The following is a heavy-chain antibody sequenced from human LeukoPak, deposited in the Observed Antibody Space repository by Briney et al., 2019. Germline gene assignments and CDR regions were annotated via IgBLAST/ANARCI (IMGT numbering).Heavy chain of an antibody. J-gene: IGHJ3*02. CDR3: ARASGLRLAFDI. CDR2: INPDSGGT. D-gene: IGHD5/OR15-5a*01. Sequence: ASVKVSCKASGYTXTGYYMHGVRQAPGQGLEWMGWINPDSGGTNYAQKFQGRVTMTWDTSISTAYMELSRLTSDDTAVYSCARASGLRLAFDIWGQGTLVTVS. CDR1: GYTXTGYY. V-gene: IGHV1-2*02.